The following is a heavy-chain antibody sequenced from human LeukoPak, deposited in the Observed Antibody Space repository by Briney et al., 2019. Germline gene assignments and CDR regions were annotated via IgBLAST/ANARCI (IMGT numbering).Heavy chain of an antibody. CDR2: MNPNSGNT. V-gene: IGHV1-8*01. J-gene: IGHJ4*02. D-gene: IGHD3-10*01. CDR3: ARLVVRGTTGDGGDY. CDR1: GYTFTNYD. Sequence: GASVKVSCKASGYTFTNYDINWVRQATGQGLEWMGWMNPNSGNTGYAQKLQGRVTMTRDTSISTAYMELSGLRSEDTAVYYCARLVVRGTTGDGGDYWGQGTLVTVSS.